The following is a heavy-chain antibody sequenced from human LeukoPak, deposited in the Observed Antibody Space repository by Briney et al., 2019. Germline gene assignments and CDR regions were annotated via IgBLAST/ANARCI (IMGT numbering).Heavy chain of an antibody. CDR2: IKQDGSEK. D-gene: IGHD1-26*01. CDR3: ASPKTPSGSYGDFDY. V-gene: IGHV3-7*03. CDR1: GFTFSSYW. J-gene: IGHJ4*02. Sequence: GGSLRLSCAASGFTFSSYWMSWVRQAPGKGLEWVANIKQDGSEKYYVDSVKGRFTISRDNAKNSLYLQMNSLRAEDTAVYYCASPKTPSGSYGDFDYWGQGTLVTVSS.